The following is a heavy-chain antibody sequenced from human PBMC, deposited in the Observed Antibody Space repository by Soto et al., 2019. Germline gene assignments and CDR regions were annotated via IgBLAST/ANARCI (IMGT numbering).Heavy chain of an antibody. CDR1: GYTFTGYY. Sequence: ASVKVSCKASGYTFTGYYMHWVRQAPGQGLEWMGWINPNSGGTNYAQKFQGWVTMTRDTSISTAYMELSRLRSDDTAVYYCAREVIAAAGTQVFDYWGQGTLVTVSS. J-gene: IGHJ4*02. CDR2: INPNSGGT. CDR3: AREVIAAAGTQVFDY. D-gene: IGHD6-13*01. V-gene: IGHV1-2*04.